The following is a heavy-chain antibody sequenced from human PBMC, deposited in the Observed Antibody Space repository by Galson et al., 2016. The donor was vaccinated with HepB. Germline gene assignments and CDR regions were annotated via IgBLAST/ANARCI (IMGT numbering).Heavy chain of an antibody. V-gene: IGHV4-39*01. Sequence: SETLSLTCIVSGDSISGYSFYWGWIRQPPGKGLQWIGDIFYTGTTYYTLSLKSRVSISVDTSKSQFSLKLTSVTAADTAVYYCTRRQRHSGIDRWGQGTLVTVSS. CDR1: GDSISGYSFY. D-gene: IGHD1-26*01. CDR2: IFYTGTT. J-gene: IGHJ5*02. CDR3: TRRQRHSGIDR.